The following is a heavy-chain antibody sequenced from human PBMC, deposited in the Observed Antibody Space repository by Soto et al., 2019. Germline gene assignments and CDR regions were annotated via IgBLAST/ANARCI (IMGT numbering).Heavy chain of an antibody. V-gene: IGHV4-31*03. CDR1: GGSISSGVYY. J-gene: IGHJ5*02. CDR2: IYHSGTT. Sequence: PSETLSLTCTVSGGSISSGVYYWSWFRQPPGKGLEWIGYIYHSGTTHYNPSLKSRVSISIDTSKSQFSLNLTSVTAADTAVYSCARGGGYCSSTLCLPRHGPSRFDPWGQGTLVTVSS. D-gene: IGHD2-15*01. CDR3: ARGGGYCSSTLCLPRHGPSRFDP.